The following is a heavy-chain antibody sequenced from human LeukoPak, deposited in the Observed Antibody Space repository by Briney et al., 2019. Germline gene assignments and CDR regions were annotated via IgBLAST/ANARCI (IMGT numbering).Heavy chain of an antibody. CDR1: GFTFDDYA. CDR3: AKDKGAVAGSFDY. J-gene: IGHJ4*02. D-gene: IGHD6-19*01. Sequence: GGSLRLSCAASGFTFDDYAMHWVRQAPGKGLEWVSGISWNSGSIGYADSVKGRFTISRDNAKNSLYLQMNSLRAEDTALYYCAKDKGAVAGSFDYWGQGTLVTVSS. CDR2: ISWNSGSI. V-gene: IGHV3-9*01.